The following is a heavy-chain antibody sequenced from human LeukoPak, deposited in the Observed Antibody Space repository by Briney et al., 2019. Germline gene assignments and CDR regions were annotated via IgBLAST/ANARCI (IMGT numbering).Heavy chain of an antibody. Sequence: SETLSLTCTVSGGSISSSSYYWGWIRQPPGKGLEWIGSIYYSGNTYYNPSLKSRLAISVDTSKNQFSLKLNSMTAADTAVYYCGRHLSGSYPPGGFDYWGQGTLVTVSS. CDR3: GRHLSGSYPPGGFDY. J-gene: IGHJ4*02. CDR2: IYYSGNT. D-gene: IGHD1-26*01. V-gene: IGHV4-39*01. CDR1: GGSISSSSYY.